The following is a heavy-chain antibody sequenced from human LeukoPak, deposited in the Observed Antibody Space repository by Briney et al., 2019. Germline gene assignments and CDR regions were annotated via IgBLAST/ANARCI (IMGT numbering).Heavy chain of an antibody. D-gene: IGHD5-24*01. CDR1: GFTFSSYR. J-gene: IGHJ6*03. CDR3: ASLQGMGYYYYYYMDV. CDR2: IKQDGSEK. V-gene: IGHV3-7*01. Sequence: GGSLRLSCAASGFTFSSYRMSWVRQAPGKGLEWVANIKQDGSEKYYVDSVKGRFTISRDNAKNSLYLQMNSLRAEDTAVYYCASLQGMGYYYYYYMDVWGKGTTVTVSS.